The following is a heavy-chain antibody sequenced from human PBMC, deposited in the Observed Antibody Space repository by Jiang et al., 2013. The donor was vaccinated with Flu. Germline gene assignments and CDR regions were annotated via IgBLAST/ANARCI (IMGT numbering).Heavy chain of an antibody. J-gene: IGHJ4*02. V-gene: IGHV4-38-2*01. Sequence: SGSGLVKPSETLSLTCAVSGYSISSGYYWGWIRQPPGKGLEWIGSIYHSGSTYYNPSLKSRVTISVDTSKNQFSLKLSSVTAADTAVYYCASPYAQYGDYPTFNYWGQGTLVTVSS. CDR1: GYSISSGYY. CDR3: ASPYAQYGDYPTFNY. D-gene: IGHD4-17*01. CDR2: IYHSGST.